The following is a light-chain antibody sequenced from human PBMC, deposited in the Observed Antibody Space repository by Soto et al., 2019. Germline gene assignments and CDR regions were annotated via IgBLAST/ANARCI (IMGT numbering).Light chain of an antibody. CDR2: SAS. CDR1: QALSNY. V-gene: IGKV1-9*01. J-gene: IGKJ4*01. Sequence: DIQFTQSPSVLSASVGDTVTITCRASQALSNYLAWYQQKPGKAPDLLIYSASTLQSGLPSRFSGSGSETEFSLTIRALQPEDFATYYCQQLSRYPLPFGGGTKVDI. CDR3: QQLSRYPLP.